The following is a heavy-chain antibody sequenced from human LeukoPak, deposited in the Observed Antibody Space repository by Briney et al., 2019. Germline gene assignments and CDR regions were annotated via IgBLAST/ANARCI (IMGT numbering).Heavy chain of an antibody. CDR3: ARVFSGGAGFAI. V-gene: IGHV5-51*01. J-gene: IGHJ3*02. CDR2: IYPGDSET. D-gene: IGHD1-26*01. CDR1: GYSFTNYR. Sequence: GESLKISCECSGYSFTNYRIGWVRQMPGKGLEWMGIIYPGDSETRYSPSFQGQVTISADKSISTAYLQWSSLRASDTAIYYCARVFSGGAGFAIWGQGTMVTVSS.